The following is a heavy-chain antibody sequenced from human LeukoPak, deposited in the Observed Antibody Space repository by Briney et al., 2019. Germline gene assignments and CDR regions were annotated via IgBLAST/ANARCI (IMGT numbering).Heavy chain of an antibody. CDR2: IYYSGST. D-gene: IGHD3-16*01. V-gene: IGHV4-39*01. CDR3: ARNRVTAYHYMDV. Sequence: SETLSLTCTVSGGSISSSTYFWGWIRQPPGKGLEWIGSIYYSGSTHHNPSLKSRVTISVDTSKNQFSLKLSSVTVADMAVYYCARNRVTAYHYMDVWGKGTTVTVSS. J-gene: IGHJ6*03. CDR1: GGSISSSTYF.